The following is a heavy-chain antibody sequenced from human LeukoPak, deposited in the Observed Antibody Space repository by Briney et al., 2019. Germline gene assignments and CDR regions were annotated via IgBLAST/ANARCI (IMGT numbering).Heavy chain of an antibody. CDR2: TRYDGSNK. CDR3: AKDRYSGSYYFDY. Sequence: HAGGSLRLSCAASGFTFSSYGMYRVRQAPGKGLEWVAFTRYDGSNKYYADSVKGRFTISRDNSKNTLYLQMNSLRAEDTAVYYCAKDRYSGSYYFDYWGQGTLVTVSS. CDR1: GFTFSSYG. V-gene: IGHV3-30*02. D-gene: IGHD1-26*01. J-gene: IGHJ4*02.